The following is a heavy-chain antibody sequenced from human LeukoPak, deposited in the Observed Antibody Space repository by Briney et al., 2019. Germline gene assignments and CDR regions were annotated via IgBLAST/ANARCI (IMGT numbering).Heavy chain of an antibody. CDR3: ARVEGYYDSSGYPTYFDY. Sequence: PGGFLRLSCAASGFTVSSNYMSWVRQAPGKGLEWVSVIYSGGSTYYADSVKGRFTISRDNSKNTLYLQMNSLRAEDTAVYYCARVEGYYDSSGYPTYFDYWGQGTLVTVSS. V-gene: IGHV3-53*01. CDR1: GFTVSSNY. J-gene: IGHJ4*02. CDR2: IYSGGST. D-gene: IGHD3-22*01.